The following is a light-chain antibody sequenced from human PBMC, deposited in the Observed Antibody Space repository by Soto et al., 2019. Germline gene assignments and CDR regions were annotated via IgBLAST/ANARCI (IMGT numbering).Light chain of an antibody. CDR2: GVT. Sequence: QSALTQPASVSGSPGQSITISCTGTSSDVGSYNLVSWYQQHPGKAPKFMIYGVTKRPSGVSNRFSGSKSGNTASLTISGLQAEVEADYYCCSYAGSNTSVFGTGTRATVL. CDR1: SSDVGSYNL. J-gene: IGLJ1*01. V-gene: IGLV2-23*02. CDR3: CSYAGSNTSV.